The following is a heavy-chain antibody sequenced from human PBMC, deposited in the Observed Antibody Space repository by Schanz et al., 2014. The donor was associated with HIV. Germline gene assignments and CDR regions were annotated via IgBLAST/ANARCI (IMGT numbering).Heavy chain of an antibody. CDR3: AKGGRDILSYYGMDV. V-gene: IGHV3-23*01. J-gene: IGHJ6*02. CDR2: ISGSGGHT. Sequence: EVQLLESGGGLVQPGGSLRLSCAASRFTFSSYAMSWVRQAPGKGLEWVSLISGSGGHTYYADSVKGRFTISRGNSKNTLYLQMNSLRAEDTAVYYCAKGGRDILSYYGMDVWGQGTTVTVSS. CDR1: RFTFSSYA. D-gene: IGHD2-15*01.